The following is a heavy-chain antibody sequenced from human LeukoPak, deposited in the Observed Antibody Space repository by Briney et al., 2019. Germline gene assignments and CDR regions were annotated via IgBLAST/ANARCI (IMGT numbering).Heavy chain of an antibody. CDR1: GFIFSSYA. V-gene: IGHV3-23*01. J-gene: IGHJ6*03. CDR2: ISGSGGST. D-gene: IGHD2-2*02. Sequence: PGGSLRLSCAASGFIFSSYAMSWVRQAPGKGLEWVSTISGSGGSTYYADSVKGRFTISRDNSKNTLYLQMNSLRAEDTAVYYCAKIVVVPAAIGENYYYMDVWGKGTTVTVSS. CDR3: AKIVVVPAAIGENYYYMDV.